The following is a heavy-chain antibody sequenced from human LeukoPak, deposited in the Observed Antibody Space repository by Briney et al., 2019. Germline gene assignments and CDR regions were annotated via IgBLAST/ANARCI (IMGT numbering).Heavy chain of an antibody. V-gene: IGHV4-34*01. CDR2: INHSGST. J-gene: IGHJ4*02. Sequence: PSETLSLTCAVYGGSFSGYYWSWIRQPPGKGLEWIGEINHSGSTYYNPSLKSRVTISVDTSKNQFSLKLSSVTAADTAVYYCARGNGLDYWGQGTLVTVSS. CDR3: ARGNGLDY. CDR1: GGSFSGYY.